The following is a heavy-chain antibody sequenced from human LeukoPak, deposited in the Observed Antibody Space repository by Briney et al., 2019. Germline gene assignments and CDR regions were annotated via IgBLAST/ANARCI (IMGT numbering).Heavy chain of an antibody. Sequence: SETLSLTCTVSGGSISSGGYYWSWIRQHPGKGLEWIGYIYYSGSTYYNLSLKSRVTISVDTSKNQFSLKLSSVTAADTAVYYCARLAGNYYDILTGSLDSSGWYSMDYWGQGTLVTVSS. J-gene: IGHJ4*02. CDR2: IYYSGST. D-gene: IGHD3-9*01. CDR3: ARLAGNYYDILTGSLDSSGWYSMDY. V-gene: IGHV4-31*03. CDR1: GGSISSGGYY.